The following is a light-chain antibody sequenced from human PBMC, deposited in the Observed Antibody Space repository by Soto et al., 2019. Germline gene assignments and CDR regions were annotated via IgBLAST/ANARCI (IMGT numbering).Light chain of an antibody. CDR3: QTWGTRIPLV. Sequence: QSVLTQSPSASASLGASVKLTCTVSSGHSSYAIAGHQQQPEKGPRYLMKLNSDGSHSKGDGIPDRFSGSSSGAERYLTISSLQSEDEADYYCQTWGTRIPLVFGGGTQLTVL. V-gene: IGLV4-69*01. CDR1: SGHSSYA. CDR2: LNSDGSH. J-gene: IGLJ3*02.